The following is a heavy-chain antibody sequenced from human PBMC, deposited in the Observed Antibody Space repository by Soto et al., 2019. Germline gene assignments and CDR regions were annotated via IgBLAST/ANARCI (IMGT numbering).Heavy chain of an antibody. Sequence: QVQLVQSGAEVKKPGSSVKVSCKASGGTFSSYAISWVRQAPGQGLEWMGGIIPIFGTANYAQKFQGRVTITADESTSTASMEVSSLRSEDTDVYYCARHVPAAGYYYGMDVWGQGTTVTVSS. CDR3: ARHVPAAGYYYGMDV. CDR2: IIPIFGTA. D-gene: IGHD2-2*01. J-gene: IGHJ6*02. CDR1: GGTFSSYA. V-gene: IGHV1-69*12.